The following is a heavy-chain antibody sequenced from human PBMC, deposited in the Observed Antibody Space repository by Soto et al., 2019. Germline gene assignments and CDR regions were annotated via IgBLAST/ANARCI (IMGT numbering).Heavy chain of an antibody. D-gene: IGHD6-13*01. Sequence: PSETLSLTCTVSGGSISSYYWSWIRQPPGKGLEWIGYIYYSGSTNYNPSLKSRVTIPVDTSKNQFSLKLSSVTAADTAVYYCARDSSSWYSRGGAFDIWGQGTMVTVSS. CDR1: GGSISSYY. CDR3: ARDSSSWYSRGGAFDI. V-gene: IGHV4-59*01. CDR2: IYYSGST. J-gene: IGHJ3*02.